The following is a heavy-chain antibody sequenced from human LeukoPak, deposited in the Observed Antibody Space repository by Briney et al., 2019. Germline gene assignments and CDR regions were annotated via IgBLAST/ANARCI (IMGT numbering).Heavy chain of an antibody. CDR2: ISHSGST. CDR3: ARVETDWAFDY. D-gene: IGHD5-18*01. J-gene: IGHJ4*02. V-gene: IGHV4-59*01. Sequence: SESPSLTCALSRGSICSYFRSWIRPPPRTGVEWIGYISHSGSTNYNPSLASRVTISVDTSKNQFALKLSSVTSADTAVYYCARVETDWAFDYWGQGTLVTGSS. CDR1: RGSICSYF.